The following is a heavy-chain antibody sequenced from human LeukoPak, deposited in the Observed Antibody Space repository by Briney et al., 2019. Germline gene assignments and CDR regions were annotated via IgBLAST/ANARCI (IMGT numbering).Heavy chain of an antibody. CDR3: ARGRSLDYCSSTTCYPHSGV. CDR1: GFTFSTYA. Sequence: GGSLRLYCAASGFTFSTYAMHWVRQAPGKGLEWVALISSDGSDTYYADSVKGRFTVSRDNSKNTLFLQMNGLRAEDTAVFYCARGRSLDYCSSTTCYPHSGVWGQGSVVTVSS. V-gene: IGHV3-30*04. CDR2: ISSDGSDT. J-gene: IGHJ1*01. D-gene: IGHD2-2*01.